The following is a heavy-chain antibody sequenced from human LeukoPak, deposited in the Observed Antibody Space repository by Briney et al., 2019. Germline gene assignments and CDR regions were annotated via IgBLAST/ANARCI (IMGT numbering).Heavy chain of an antibody. Sequence: ASVKVSCKASGYTFTGYYIHWVRQAPGQGLEWMGWINPNSGGTNYAQKFQGRVTMTRDTSISTAYMELSRLRSDDTAVYYCARDINGGWYALDYWGQGTLVTVSS. CDR1: GYTFTGYY. V-gene: IGHV1-2*02. CDR2: INPNSGGT. CDR3: ARDINGGWYALDY. J-gene: IGHJ4*02. D-gene: IGHD6-19*01.